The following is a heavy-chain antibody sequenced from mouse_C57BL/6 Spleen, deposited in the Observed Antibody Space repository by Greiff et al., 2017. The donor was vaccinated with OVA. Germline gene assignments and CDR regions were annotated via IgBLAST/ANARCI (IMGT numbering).Heavy chain of an antibody. Sequence: EVKVEESEGGLVQPGSSMKLSCTASGFPFSDYYMAWVRQVPEKGLEWVANINYYGSSTYDLDSLKSRFIISRDNAKNILYLQMSSLKSEDTATYYCARVYYYAMDYWGQGTSVTVSS. CDR1: GFPFSDYY. V-gene: IGHV5-16*01. J-gene: IGHJ4*01. CDR2: INYYGSST. CDR3: ARVYYYAMDY.